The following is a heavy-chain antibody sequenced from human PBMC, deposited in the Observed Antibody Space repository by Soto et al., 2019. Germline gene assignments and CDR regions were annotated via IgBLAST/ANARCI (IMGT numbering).Heavy chain of an antibody. V-gene: IGHV4-30-2*01. Sequence: SQTLSLTCAVSGGAVSSGGYSLSWFRQPPGKGLEWIGYIYHSGSTYYNPSLKSRVTISVDRSKNQFSLKLSPVTAADTAVYYCARATAIAHYFDSCGPGTPVTLSS. D-gene: IGHD2-21*02. J-gene: IGHJ4*02. CDR2: IYHSGST. CDR3: ARATAIAHYFDS. CDR1: GGAVSSGGYS.